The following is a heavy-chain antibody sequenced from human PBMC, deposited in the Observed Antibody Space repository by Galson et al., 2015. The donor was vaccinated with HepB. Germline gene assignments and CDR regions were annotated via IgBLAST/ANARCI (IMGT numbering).Heavy chain of an antibody. CDR2: TYYRSKWYN. CDR1: GDSVSSSTAA. J-gene: IGHJ6*02. D-gene: IGHD3-22*01. Sequence: AISGDSVSSSTAAWNWIRQSPSRGLEWLGRTYYRSKWYNDYAVSVKSRITINPDTSKNQFSLQLSSVTPDDTAVYYCARDSFYDNTGYPVPRNFGVDVCGQGTTVTVSS. V-gene: IGHV6-1*01. CDR3: ARDSFYDNTGYPVPRNFGVDV.